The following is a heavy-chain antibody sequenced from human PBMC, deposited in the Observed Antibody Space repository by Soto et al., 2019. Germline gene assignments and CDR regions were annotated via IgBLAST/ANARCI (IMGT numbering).Heavy chain of an antibody. CDR3: ARNDYIWGSYRRDYYYYYMDV. V-gene: IGHV1-3*01. CDR1: GYTFTSYA. CDR2: INAGNGNT. J-gene: IGHJ6*03. D-gene: IGHD3-16*02. Sequence: ASVKVSCKASGYTFTSYAMHWVRQAPGQRLEWMGWINAGNGNTKYSQKFQGGVTITRDTSASTAYMELSSLRSEDTAVYYCARNDYIWGSYRRDYYYYYMDVWGKGTTVTVSS.